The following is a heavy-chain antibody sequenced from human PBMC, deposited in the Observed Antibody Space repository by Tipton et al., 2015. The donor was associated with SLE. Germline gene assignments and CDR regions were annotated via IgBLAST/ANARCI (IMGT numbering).Heavy chain of an antibody. CDR1: GFTFSSYA. V-gene: IGHV3-30-3*01. CDR2: ISYDGSNK. D-gene: IGHD6-19*01. Sequence: SLRLSCAASGFTFSSYAMHWVRQAPGKGLEWVAVISYDGSNKYYADSVKGRFTISRDNSKNTLYLQMNSLRAEDTAVYYCARGVPYVAVVLFVFDYWGQGTLVTVSS. CDR3: ARGVPYVAVVLFVFDY. J-gene: IGHJ4*02.